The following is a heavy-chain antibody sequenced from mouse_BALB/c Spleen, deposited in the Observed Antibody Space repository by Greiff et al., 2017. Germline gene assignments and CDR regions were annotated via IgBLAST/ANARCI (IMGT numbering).Heavy chain of an antibody. CDR2: IRNKANGYTT. V-gene: IGHV7-3*02. Sequence: EVQVVESGGGLVQPGGSLRLSCATSGFTFTDYYMSWVRQPPGKALEWLGFIRNKANGYTTEYSASVKGRFTISRDNSQNILYLQMETLRAEDSATYDCARDGDAGYPFYAMDYWGQGTSVTVSS. CDR1: GFTFTDYY. J-gene: IGHJ4*01. D-gene: IGHD2-3*01. CDR3: ARDGDAGYPFYAMDY.